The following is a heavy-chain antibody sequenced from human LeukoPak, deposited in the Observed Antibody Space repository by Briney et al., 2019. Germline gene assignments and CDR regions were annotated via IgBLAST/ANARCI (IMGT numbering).Heavy chain of an antibody. J-gene: IGHJ4*02. CDR1: GFTVSSNY. Sequence: GGSLRLSCAASGFTVSSNYMSWVRQAPGKGLEWVSVIYSGGSTYYADFVKGRFTISRDNAKNSLYLQMNSLRAEDTAVYYCARDRREWFGELLYIDYWGQGTLVTVSS. D-gene: IGHD3-10*01. V-gene: IGHV3-53*05. CDR3: ARDRREWFGELLYIDY. CDR2: IYSGGST.